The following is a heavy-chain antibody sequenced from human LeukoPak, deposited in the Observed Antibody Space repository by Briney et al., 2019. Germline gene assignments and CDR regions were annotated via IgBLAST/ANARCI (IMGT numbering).Heavy chain of an antibody. V-gene: IGHV1-18*01. J-gene: IGHJ4*02. Sequence: GASVKVSCKASGYTFTSYGISWVRQAPGQGLEWMGWISAYNGNTNYAQKLQGRVTMTTDTSTSTAYMELRSLRSDDTAVYYCARADSTGYYKSCGGIFDYWGQGTLVTVSS. D-gene: IGHD3-9*01. CDR1: GYTFTSYG. CDR3: ARADSTGYYKSCGGIFDY. CDR2: ISAYNGNT.